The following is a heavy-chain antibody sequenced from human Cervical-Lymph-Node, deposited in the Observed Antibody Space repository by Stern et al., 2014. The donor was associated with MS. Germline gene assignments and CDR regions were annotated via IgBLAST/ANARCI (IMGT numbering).Heavy chain of an antibody. CDR3: ARTMVRGWGMDV. J-gene: IGHJ6*02. CDR2: ISSSTSTL. Sequence: EVQLVESGGGLVQPGGSLRLSCAASGFTFSSYSMNCVRQAPGTGLECISYISSSTSTLHYADSVKGRFIISRDNAQNSLYLQMNSLRAEDTAVYYCARTMVRGWGMDVWGQGTTVTVSS. CDR1: GFTFSSYS. V-gene: IGHV3-48*01. D-gene: IGHD3-10*01.